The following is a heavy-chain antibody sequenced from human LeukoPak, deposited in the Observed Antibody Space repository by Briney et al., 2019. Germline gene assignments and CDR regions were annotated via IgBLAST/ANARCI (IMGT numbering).Heavy chain of an antibody. J-gene: IGHJ4*02. CDR1: GGSLSPYY. Sequence: SETLSLTCNVSGGSLSPYYWTWIRQPPGKGLEWIGFIYYFGSPNYTPSLKSRVTILFDTPNHQFSLQLTSVTAADTAVYYFAGGLRYSSDYWGPGVLVTVSS. V-gene: IGHV4-59*01. CDR3: AGGLRYSSDY. D-gene: IGHD6-13*01. CDR2: IYYFGSP.